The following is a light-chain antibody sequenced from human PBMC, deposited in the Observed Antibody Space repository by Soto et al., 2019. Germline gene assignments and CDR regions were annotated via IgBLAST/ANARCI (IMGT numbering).Light chain of an antibody. J-gene: IGKJ5*01. Sequence: VMTKAPATLSVSPGERATLSCRASQSVSTYLAWYQQRPGQAPRLVIYGASSRATGIPDRFSGSGSGTDFTLTISRLEPEDFAMYYCQQYGSSPITFGQGTRLEIK. V-gene: IGKV3-20*01. CDR2: GAS. CDR3: QQYGSSPIT. CDR1: QSVSTY.